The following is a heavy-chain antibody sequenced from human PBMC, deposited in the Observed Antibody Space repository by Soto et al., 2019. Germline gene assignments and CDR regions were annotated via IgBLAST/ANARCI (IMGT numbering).Heavy chain of an antibody. Sequence: GASVKVSCKASGGTFSSYAISWVRQAPGQGLEWMGGIIPIFGTANYAQKFQGRVTITADESTSTAYMELSSLRSEDTAVYYCARSHLDYDTHYYYYGMDVWGQGTTVTVSS. CDR1: GGTFSSYA. CDR2: IIPIFGTA. V-gene: IGHV1-69*13. J-gene: IGHJ6*02. CDR3: ARSHLDYDTHYYYYGMDV. D-gene: IGHD3-9*01.